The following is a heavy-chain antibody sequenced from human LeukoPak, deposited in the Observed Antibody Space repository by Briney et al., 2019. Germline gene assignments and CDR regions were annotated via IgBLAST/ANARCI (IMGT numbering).Heavy chain of an antibody. CDR2: IYYSGST. Sequence: SETLSLTCGVSGVSISSYYWSWLRQPPGKGLEWIGYIYYSGSTNYNPSLKSRVTISVDTSKNQFSLKLTSVTAADTAVYYCARVGGYASPFDPWGQGTLVTVSS. CDR3: ARVGGYASPFDP. J-gene: IGHJ5*02. CDR1: GVSISSYY. V-gene: IGHV4-59*12. D-gene: IGHD5-18*01.